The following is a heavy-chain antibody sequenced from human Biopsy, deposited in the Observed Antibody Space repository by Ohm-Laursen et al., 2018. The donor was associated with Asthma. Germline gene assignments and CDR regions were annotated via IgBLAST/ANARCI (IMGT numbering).Heavy chain of an antibody. CDR1: GFTFSTYA. CDR3: ARDMNRDGWYFDY. CDR2: IPYDGSNK. Sequence: SLRLSCSASGFTFSTYAMHWVRQAPGKGLEWVAVIPYDGSNKYYADSVKGRFTISRDNSKNTLYLQMNSLRGDDTAVYYCARDMNRDGWYFDYWGQGTLVTVSS. V-gene: IGHV3-30-3*01. D-gene: IGHD5-24*01. J-gene: IGHJ4*02.